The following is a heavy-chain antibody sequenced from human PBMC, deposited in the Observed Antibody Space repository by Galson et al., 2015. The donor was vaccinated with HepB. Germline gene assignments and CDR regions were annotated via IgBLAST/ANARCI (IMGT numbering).Heavy chain of an antibody. J-gene: IGHJ5*02. CDR2: IYYSGST. Sequence: SETLSLTCTVSGGSISSYYWSWIRQPPGKGLEWIRYIYYSGSTNYNPSLKSRVTISVDTSKNQFSLKLSSVTAADTAVYYCARAVGTLSGSYSNWFDPWGQGTLVTVSS. V-gene: IGHV4-59*08. D-gene: IGHD1-26*01. CDR3: ARAVGTLSGSYSNWFDP. CDR1: GGSISSYY.